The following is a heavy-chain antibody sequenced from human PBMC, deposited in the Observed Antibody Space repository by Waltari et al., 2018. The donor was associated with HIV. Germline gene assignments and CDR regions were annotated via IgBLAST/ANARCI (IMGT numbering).Heavy chain of an antibody. CDR2: IYYNGNT. CDR3: ARTYSGSYPRGYAFNI. J-gene: IGHJ3*02. D-gene: IGHD1-26*01. V-gene: IGHV4-59*01. Sequence: WSWIRQPPGKGLELIGFIYYNGNTNYNPSLKSRVTISMGTSRNHFSLQLTSVTAADTAVYYCARTYSGSYPRGYAFNIWGQGTMVTVSS.